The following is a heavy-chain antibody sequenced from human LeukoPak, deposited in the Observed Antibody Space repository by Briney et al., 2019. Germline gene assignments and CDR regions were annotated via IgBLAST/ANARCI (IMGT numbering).Heavy chain of an antibody. J-gene: IGHJ6*03. Sequence: PSETLSLTCAVYGGSFSGYYWSWIRQPPGKGLEWIGEMNHSGSTDYNPSLKSRVTMSVDTSKNQFSLKLSSVTAADTAVYYCARGLGYSSSWYYSYYYYYMDVWGKGTTVTISS. CDR2: MNHSGST. D-gene: IGHD6-13*01. CDR1: GGSFSGYY. V-gene: IGHV4-34*01. CDR3: ARGLGYSSSWYYSYYYYYMDV.